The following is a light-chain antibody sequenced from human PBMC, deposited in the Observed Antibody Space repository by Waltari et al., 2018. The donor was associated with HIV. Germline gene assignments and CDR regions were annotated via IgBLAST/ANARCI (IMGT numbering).Light chain of an antibody. CDR1: EGAVTTKNY. V-gene: IGLV7-46*01. CDR2: DTT. CDR3: LLFFGATRV. J-gene: IGLJ2*01. Sequence: VVTQEPSLTVAPGGTIILTCGSSEGAVTTKNYAYWFQQKPVQAPTTLIHDTTQRHFWTPARFSGFLLGDKAALTLSGALSEDEGVYFCLLFFGATRVFGGGTMVTVL.